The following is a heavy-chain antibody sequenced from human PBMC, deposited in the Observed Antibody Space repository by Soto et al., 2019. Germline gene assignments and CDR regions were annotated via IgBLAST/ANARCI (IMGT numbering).Heavy chain of an antibody. CDR2: ISGYNGLT. V-gene: IGHV1-18*04. D-gene: IGHD3-10*01. CDR1: GYTFSNYG. Sequence: QVQLVQSGDEVKKSGASVKVSCKASGYTFSNYGISWVRQAPGQGLEWMGWISGYNGLTAYAQSVQGRVTMTIDTPTRTAFMELTSLRSNDTAGYYCARDEGSRGFDSWGPGTLVTVSS. CDR3: ARDEGSRGFDS. J-gene: IGHJ4*02.